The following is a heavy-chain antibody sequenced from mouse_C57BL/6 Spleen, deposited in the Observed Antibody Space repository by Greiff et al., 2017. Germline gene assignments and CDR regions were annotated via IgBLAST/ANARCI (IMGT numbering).Heavy chain of an antibody. CDR1: GFTFSSYG. CDR2: ISSGGSYT. CDR3: ARRYYYGSSYDYFDY. J-gene: IGHJ2*01. V-gene: IGHV5-6*02. Sequence: EVKLMESGGDLVKPGGSLKLSCAASGFTFSSYGMSWVRQTPDKRLEWVATISSGGSYTYYPDSVKGRFTISRDNAKNTLYLQMSSLKSEDTAMYYCARRYYYGSSYDYFDYWGQGTTLTVSS. D-gene: IGHD1-1*01.